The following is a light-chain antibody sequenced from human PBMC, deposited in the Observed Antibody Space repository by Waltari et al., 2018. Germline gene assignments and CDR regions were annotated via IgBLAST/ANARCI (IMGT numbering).Light chain of an antibody. CDR3: QQYGRT. CDR1: QSVSSSD. Sequence: IVLTQSPGTLSLSPGERATLSCRASQSVSSSDLAWYQQKPGQAPRLLVYDASSRATGIPDRCSGSGAGTDFTLTISRLEPEDFAVYYCQQYGRTFGQGTKVEIK. CDR2: DAS. V-gene: IGKV3-20*01. J-gene: IGKJ1*01.